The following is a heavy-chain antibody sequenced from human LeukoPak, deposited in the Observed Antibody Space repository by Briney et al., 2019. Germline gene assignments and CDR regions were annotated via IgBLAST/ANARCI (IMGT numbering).Heavy chain of an antibody. CDR3: ASQREDSSGYYSYGMDV. D-gene: IGHD3-22*01. V-gene: IGHV4-34*01. Sequence: SETLSLTCAVYGGSFSGYYWSWIRQPPGKGLEWIGEINHSGSTNYNPSLKSRVTRSVDTSKNQFSLKLSSVTAADTAVYYCASQREDSSGYYSYGMDVWGQGTTVTVSS. CDR1: GGSFSGYY. J-gene: IGHJ6*02. CDR2: INHSGST.